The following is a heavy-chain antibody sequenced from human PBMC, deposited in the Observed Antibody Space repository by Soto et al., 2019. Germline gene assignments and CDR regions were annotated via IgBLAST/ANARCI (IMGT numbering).Heavy chain of an antibody. CDR1: GDTFSDYY. J-gene: IGHJ4*02. D-gene: IGHD2-21*02. V-gene: IGHV1-46*01. CDR2: VNPSGGHT. CDR3: ARGGRVVVVTAVLGY. Sequence: QVQLMQSGAEVKKPGASVKVSCKASGDTFSDYYIHWVRQAPGQGLEWMGTVNPSGGHTTYAQHFLGRVTKTRDTSTSTLHMELTSLTSEDTAVYYCARGGRVVVVTAVLGYWGQGTLVTVSS.